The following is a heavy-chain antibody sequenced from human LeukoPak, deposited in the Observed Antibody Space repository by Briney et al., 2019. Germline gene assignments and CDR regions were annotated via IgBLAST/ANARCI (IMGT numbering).Heavy chain of an antibody. V-gene: IGHV4-34*01. CDR3: ARGRKIVVVPAATYWYFDL. Sequence: PSETLSLTCAVYGGSFSGYYWSWIRQPPGKGLEWIGEINHSGSTNYNPSLKSRVTISVDTSKKQFSLKLSSVTAADTAVYYCARGRKIVVVPAATYWYFDLWGRGTLVTVSS. J-gene: IGHJ2*01. D-gene: IGHD2-2*01. CDR1: GGSFSGYY. CDR2: INHSGST.